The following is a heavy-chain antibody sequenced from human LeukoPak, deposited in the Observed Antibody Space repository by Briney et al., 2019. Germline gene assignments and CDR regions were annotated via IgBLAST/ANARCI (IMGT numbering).Heavy chain of an antibody. CDR1: GDSIAATSYY. V-gene: IGHV4-39*01. CDR2: IYHTGST. J-gene: IGHJ4*02. D-gene: IGHD3-22*01. Sequence: PSETLSLTCSVSGDSIAATSYYWVWIRQPPGKGLEWIGTIYHTGSTYYNPSLKSRVAISVDTSKSHLSLKLTSVTAADTAVYFCARHWGSTMTHLDYWGQGTLVTVSS. CDR3: ARHWGSTMTHLDY.